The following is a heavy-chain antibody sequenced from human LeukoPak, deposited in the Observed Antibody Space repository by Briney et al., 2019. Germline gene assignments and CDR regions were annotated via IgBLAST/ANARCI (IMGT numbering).Heavy chain of an antibody. V-gene: IGHV4-4*07. CDR2: THVSGST. Sequence: SETLSLICTVSRCSIKSYYWAWIRQAPRKGLEWVGRTHVSGSTNYNPSLRSRVGISLDKFKNEFSLRLSSVTAADTAVYYCARDESSRDDSGAYHYWGQGILVTVSS. CDR3: ARDESSRDDSGAYHY. CDR1: RCSIKSYY. D-gene: IGHD3-22*01. J-gene: IGHJ4*02.